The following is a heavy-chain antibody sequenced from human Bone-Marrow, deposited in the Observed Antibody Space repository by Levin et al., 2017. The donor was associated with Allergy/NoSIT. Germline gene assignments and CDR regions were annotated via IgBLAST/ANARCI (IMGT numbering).Heavy chain of an antibody. CDR1: GFTLSNYA. CDR3: ARDRDEKVRDYFYDMDV. CDR2: ISFDGGNK. V-gene: IGHV3-33*05. Sequence: GGSLRLSCVASGFTLSNYAMHWVRQAPGKGLEWVALISFDGGNKFYADSIKGRFIISRDKSKNTVYLQMDGLRAEDTAVYFCARDRDEKVRDYFYDMDVWGHGTTVTVSS. J-gene: IGHJ6*02. D-gene: IGHD2-2*01.